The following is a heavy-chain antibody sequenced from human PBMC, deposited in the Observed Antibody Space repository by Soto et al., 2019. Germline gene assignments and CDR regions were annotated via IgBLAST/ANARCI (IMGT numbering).Heavy chain of an antibody. CDR2: INGGNGDT. V-gene: IGHV1-3*01. Sequence: ASVKVSCKASGYRLRTYALHWVRQAPGQRLEWMAWINGGNGDTIDSQKFQGRVTITRDTSANTVYMELRSLTSEDTAVYYCARPGVAYDAFGIWGQGTMVTVSS. J-gene: IGHJ3*02. CDR1: GYRLRTYA. CDR3: ARPGVAYDAFGI. D-gene: IGHD3-3*01.